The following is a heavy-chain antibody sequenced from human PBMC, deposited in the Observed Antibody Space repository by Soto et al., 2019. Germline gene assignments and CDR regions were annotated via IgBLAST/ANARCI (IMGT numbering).Heavy chain of an antibody. Sequence: SETLSLTCAVSSGSISSSNWWSWVRQPPGKGLEWIGEIYHSGSTNYNPSLKSRVTISVDKSKNQFSLKLSSVTAADTAVYYCASNPTGYSKNYYMDVWGKGTTVTVSS. J-gene: IGHJ6*03. V-gene: IGHV4-4*02. CDR1: SGSISSSNW. D-gene: IGHD6-13*01. CDR2: IYHSGST. CDR3: ASNPTGYSKNYYMDV.